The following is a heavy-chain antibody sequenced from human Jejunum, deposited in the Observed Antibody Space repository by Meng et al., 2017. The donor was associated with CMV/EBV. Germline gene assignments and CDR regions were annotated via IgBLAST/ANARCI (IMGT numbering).Heavy chain of an antibody. CDR3: VGNYDVHLNWFDP. CDR2: IYDSGAT. CDR1: GDSITNNLYY. D-gene: IGHD3-10*02. Sequence: GDSITNNLYYWNWIRQTPGKGLEWIGYIYDSGATHYTPSLKGRVTMSVDTSKNQFSLNLKSVTAADTAIYYCVGNYDVHLNWFDPWGRGTLVTVSS. V-gene: IGHV4-30-4*08. J-gene: IGHJ5*02.